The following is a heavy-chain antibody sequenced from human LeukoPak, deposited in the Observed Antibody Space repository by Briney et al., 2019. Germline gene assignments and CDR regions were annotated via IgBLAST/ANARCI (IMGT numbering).Heavy chain of an antibody. J-gene: IGHJ4*02. CDR2: IRYDGSNK. D-gene: IGHD3-22*01. CDR1: GFTFSSYG. CDR3: AKGPYDSSGYYFDY. Sequence: GGSLRLSCAASGFTFSSYGMHWFRQAPGKGLEGVAFIRYDGSNKYYADSVKGRFTISRDNSKNTLYLQMNSLRAEDTAVYYCAKGPYDSSGYYFDYWGQGTLVTVSS. V-gene: IGHV3-30*02.